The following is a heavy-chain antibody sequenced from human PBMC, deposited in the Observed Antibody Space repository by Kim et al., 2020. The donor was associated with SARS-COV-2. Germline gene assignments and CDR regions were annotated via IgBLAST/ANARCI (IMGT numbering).Heavy chain of an antibody. J-gene: IGHJ4*02. CDR2: ISGYNGNT. CDR3: ANDPKYTWNDCDY. Sequence: ASVTVSCKASGYIFTHYAISWVRQAPGQGLEWMGWISGYNGNTNYAKKFQCRVTMTTDTSTTTAYMELRSLRSDDTAVDYCANDPKYTWNDCDYWGQGTLVTVPS. D-gene: IGHD1-1*01. V-gene: IGHV1-18*01. CDR1: GYIFTHYA.